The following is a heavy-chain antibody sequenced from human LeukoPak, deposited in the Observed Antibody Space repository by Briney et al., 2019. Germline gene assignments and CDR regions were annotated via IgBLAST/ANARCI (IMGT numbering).Heavy chain of an antibody. CDR2: MNPNSGNT. Sequence: ASVKVSCKASGYTFTSYDINWLRQATGQGLEWMGWMNPNSGNTGYAQKFQGGVTMTRNTSISTAYMELSSLRSEDTAVYYCARDKRGRLIAAAGTEGRRQRNFDYWGQGTLVTVSS. V-gene: IGHV1-8*01. D-gene: IGHD6-13*01. CDR1: GYTFTSYD. J-gene: IGHJ4*02. CDR3: ARDKRGRLIAAAGTEGRRQRNFDY.